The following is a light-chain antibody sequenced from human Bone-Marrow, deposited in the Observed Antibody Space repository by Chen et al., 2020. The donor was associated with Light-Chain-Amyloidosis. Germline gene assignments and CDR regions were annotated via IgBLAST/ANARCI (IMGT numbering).Light chain of an antibody. Sequence: QSALTQPASVSGSPGQSITISCTGTSSDVGGDNHVSWYQQHPDKAPKLMIYEVTNRPSWVPDRFSCSTADNTASLTISGLQTENEADYFCSTYTRTNTLVFGWGTKVTVL. V-gene: IGLV2-14*01. CDR2: EVT. CDR1: SSDVGGDNH. CDR3: STYTRTNTLV. J-gene: IGLJ1*01.